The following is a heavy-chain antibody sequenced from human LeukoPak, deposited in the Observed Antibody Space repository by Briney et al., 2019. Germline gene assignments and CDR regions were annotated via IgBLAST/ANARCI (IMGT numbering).Heavy chain of an antibody. V-gene: IGHV4-59*01. Sequence: SETLSLTCTVSGGSISSYYWSWIRQPPGKGLEWIGYIYYSGSTNYNPSLKSRVTISVDTSKNQFSLKLSSVTAADTAVYYCARDRGSGWYDAFDIWGKGQWSPSLQ. CDR1: GGSISSYY. CDR2: IYYSGST. J-gene: IGHJ3*02. D-gene: IGHD6-19*01. CDR3: ARDRGSGWYDAFDI.